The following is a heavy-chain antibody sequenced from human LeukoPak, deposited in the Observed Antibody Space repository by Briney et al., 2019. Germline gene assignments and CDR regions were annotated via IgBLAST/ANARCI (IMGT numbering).Heavy chain of an antibody. D-gene: IGHD3-10*01. J-gene: IGHJ4*02. CDR3: ARHNYGSGRYPPDY. CDR1: GGSISSGGYY. CDR2: IYYSGST. V-gene: IGHV4-31*03. Sequence: SETLSLTCTVSGGSISSGGYYWSWIRQYPGKGLEWIGYIYYSGSTYYNPSLKSRVTISVDTSKNQFSLKLSSVTAADTAVYYCARHNYGSGRYPPDYWGQGALVTVSS.